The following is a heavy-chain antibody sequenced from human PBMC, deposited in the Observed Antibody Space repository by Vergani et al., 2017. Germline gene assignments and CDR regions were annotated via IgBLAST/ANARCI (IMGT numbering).Heavy chain of an antibody. CDR1: GGSISSYY. D-gene: IGHD3/OR15-3a*01. V-gene: IGHV4-59*01. CDR2: IYYSGST. CDR3: ARDAGRDWYSNYYYGMDV. J-gene: IGHJ6*02. Sequence: QVQLQESGPGLVKPSETLSLTCTVSGGSISSYYWSWIRQPPGKGLEWIGYIYYSGSTNYNPSLKRRVTISVETSKNQFSLKLSSVTAADTAVYYCARDAGRDWYSNYYYGMDVWGQGTTVTVSS.